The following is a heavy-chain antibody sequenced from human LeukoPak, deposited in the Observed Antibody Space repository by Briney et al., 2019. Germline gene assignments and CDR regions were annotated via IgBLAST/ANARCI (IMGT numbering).Heavy chain of an antibody. Sequence: TSETLSLTCTVSGDSIRSYYWSWIRQPPGKGLEWIGYIYYTGSTNYNPSLKSRVTISVDTSKNQFSLKLSSVTAADTAVYYCARLQYSSGWPHFDYWGQGNLVTVSS. CDR1: GDSIRSYY. D-gene: IGHD6-19*01. V-gene: IGHV4-59*01. CDR3: ARLQYSSGWPHFDY. J-gene: IGHJ4*02. CDR2: IYYTGST.